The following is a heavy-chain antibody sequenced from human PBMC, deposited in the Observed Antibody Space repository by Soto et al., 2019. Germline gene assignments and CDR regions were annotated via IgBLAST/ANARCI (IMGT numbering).Heavy chain of an antibody. CDR3: AKSFSGTGPPYCSGGSCYGRDYYYMDV. V-gene: IGHV3-9*01. CDR1: GFTFDDYA. D-gene: IGHD2-15*01. Sequence: GGSLRLSCAASGFTFDDYAMHWVRQAPGKGLEWVSGISWNSGSIGYADSVKGRFTISRDNAKNSLYLQMNSLRAEDTALYYCAKSFSGTGPPYCSGGSCYGRDYYYMDVWGKGTTVTVSS. CDR2: ISWNSGSI. J-gene: IGHJ6*03.